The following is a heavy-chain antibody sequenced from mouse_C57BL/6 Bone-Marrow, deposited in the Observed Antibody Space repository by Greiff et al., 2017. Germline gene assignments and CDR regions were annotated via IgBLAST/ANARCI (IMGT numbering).Heavy chain of an antibody. V-gene: IGHV1-50*01. D-gene: IGHD2-4*01. CDR2: IDPSDSYT. CDR1: GYTFTSYW. J-gene: IGHJ2*01. CDR3: ARDYDNY. Sequence: QVQLQQPGAELVKPGASVKLSCKASGYTFTSYWMQWVKQRPGQGLEWIGEIDPSDSYTNYHQKFKGKATLTVDTSSSTAYMQLSSLTSEDSAVYYCARDYDNYWGQGTTLTVSS.